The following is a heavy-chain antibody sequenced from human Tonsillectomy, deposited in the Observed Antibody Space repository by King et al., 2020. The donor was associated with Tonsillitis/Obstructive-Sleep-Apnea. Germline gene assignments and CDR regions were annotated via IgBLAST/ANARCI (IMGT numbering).Heavy chain of an antibody. D-gene: IGHD2-2*01. CDR2: INHSGST. V-gene: IGHV4-34*01. CDR3: ARGDGIVVVPAAMRWFDP. CDR1: GGSFSGYS. J-gene: IGHJ5*02. Sequence: VQLTQWGAGLLKPSETLSLTCAVYGGSFSGYSWIWIRQPPGKGLEWIGEINHSGSTNYNPSLKSRVTISVDTSKNQLSLKLSSVTAADTAVYYCARGDGIVVVPAAMRWFDPWGQGTLVTVSS.